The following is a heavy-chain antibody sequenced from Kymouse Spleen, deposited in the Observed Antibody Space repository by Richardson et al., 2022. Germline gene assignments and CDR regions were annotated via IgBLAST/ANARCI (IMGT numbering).Heavy chain of an antibody. CDR1: GGSISSSSYY. CDR2: IYYSGST. J-gene: IGHJ3*02. Sequence: QLQLQESGPGLVKPSETLSLTCTVSGGSISSSSYYWGWIRQPPGKGLEWIGSIYYSGSTYYNPSLKSRVTISVDTSKNQFSLKLSSVTAADTAVYYCARPLTIFGVVITPDAFDIWGQGTMVTVSS. V-gene: IGHV4-39*01. D-gene: IGHD3-3*01. CDR3: ARPLTIFGVVITPDAFDI.